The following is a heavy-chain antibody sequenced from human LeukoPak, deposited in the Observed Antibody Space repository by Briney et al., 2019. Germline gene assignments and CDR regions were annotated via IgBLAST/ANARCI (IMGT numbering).Heavy chain of an antibody. D-gene: IGHD3-22*01. CDR1: GGSFSGYY. V-gene: IGHV4-34*01. CDR2: INHSGST. CDR3: ARRSSTRDSSGYSFDY. J-gene: IGHJ4*02. Sequence: NPSETLSLTCAVYGGSFSGYYWSWIRQPPGKGLEWIGEINHSGSTNYNPSLKSRVTISVDTSKNQFSLKLSSVTAADTAVYYCARRSSTRDSSGYSFDYWGQGTLVTVSS.